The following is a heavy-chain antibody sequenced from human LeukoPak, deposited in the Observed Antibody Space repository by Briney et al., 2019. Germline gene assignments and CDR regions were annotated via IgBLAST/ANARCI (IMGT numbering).Heavy chain of an antibody. CDR3: ARCYYYDSSGYIREGYFDY. D-gene: IGHD3-22*01. V-gene: IGHV4-39*07. CDR1: GGSISSNTYY. CDR2: IYYSGST. J-gene: IGHJ4*02. Sequence: SETLSLTCTVSGGSISSNTYYWGWIRQPPGKGLEWIGSIYYSGSTYYNPSLKSRVTISVDTSKNQFSLKLSSVTAADTAVYYCARCYYYDSSGYIREGYFDYWGQGTLVTVSS.